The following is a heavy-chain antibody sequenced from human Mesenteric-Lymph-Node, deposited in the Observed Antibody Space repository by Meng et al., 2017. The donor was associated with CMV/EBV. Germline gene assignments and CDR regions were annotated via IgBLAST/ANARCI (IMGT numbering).Heavy chain of an antibody. CDR2: IRSRSDYI. V-gene: IGHV3-21*01. CDR3: AKGGSQIDY. D-gene: IGHD1-26*01. CDR1: GFTFSTYG. Sequence: GESLKISCAASGFTFSTYGMNWVRQAPGKGLEWVSSIRSRSDYIYYADSLKGRFTISRDNAKNSLYLQMNGLRAEDTAVYYCAKGGSQIDYWGQGTLVTVSS. J-gene: IGHJ4*02.